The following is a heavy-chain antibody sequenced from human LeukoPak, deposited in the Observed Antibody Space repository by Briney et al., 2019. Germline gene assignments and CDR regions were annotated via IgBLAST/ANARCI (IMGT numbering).Heavy chain of an antibody. V-gene: IGHV4-38-2*02. CDR3: ARAGSRDAFDI. CDR1: GYSISSGYY. CDR2: IYYSGST. J-gene: IGHJ3*02. Sequence: PSETLSLTCTVSGYSISSGYYWGWIRQPPGKGLEWIGYIYYSGSTYYNPSLKSRVTISVDTSKNQFSLKLSSVTATDTAVYYCARAGSRDAFDIWGQGTMVTVSS. D-gene: IGHD1-26*01.